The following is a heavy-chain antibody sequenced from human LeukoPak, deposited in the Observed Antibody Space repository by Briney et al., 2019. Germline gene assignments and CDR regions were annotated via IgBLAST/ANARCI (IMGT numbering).Heavy chain of an antibody. J-gene: IGHJ4*02. CDR2: IYYSGST. Sequence: SQTLSLTCTVSGGSISSGDYYWSWIRQRPGTGLEWIGYIYYSGSTYYNPSLKSRVTISVDTSKNQFSLKLSSVTAADTAVYYCAILGYYYGSGSYYPIDYWGQGTLVTVSS. CDR1: GGSISSGDYY. CDR3: AILGYYYGSGSYYPIDY. V-gene: IGHV4-30-4*01. D-gene: IGHD3-10*01.